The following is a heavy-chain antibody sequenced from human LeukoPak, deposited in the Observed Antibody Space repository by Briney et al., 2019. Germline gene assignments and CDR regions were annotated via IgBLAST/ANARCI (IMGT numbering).Heavy chain of an antibody. V-gene: IGHV1-18*01. CDR1: GYTFTSYD. D-gene: IGHD3-10*01. J-gene: IGHJ6*03. CDR3: ARVPTTPVYGSGSYYHRYYYYMDV. Sequence: GASVKVSCKASGYTFTSYDITWVRQAPGQGLEWMGWISAYNGNTNYAQKLQGRVTMTTDTSTTTAYMELRSLRSDDAAVYYCARVPTTPVYGSGSYYHRYYYYMDVWGKGTTVTVSS. CDR2: ISAYNGNT.